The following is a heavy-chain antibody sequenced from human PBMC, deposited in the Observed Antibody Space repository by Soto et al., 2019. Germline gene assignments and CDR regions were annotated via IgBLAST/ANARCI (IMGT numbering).Heavy chain of an antibody. D-gene: IGHD3-22*01. CDR3: ARGASYHYDSSGYYLDY. CDR1: GFSFGSNY. Sequence: GGSLRLSCAASGFSFGSNYMSWVRQAPGKGLEGVSVIYSGGDKYYADSVKGRFTISRDISKNMLYIEMNSLRAEDTAVYYCARGASYHYDSSGYYLDYWGQGTLVTVSS. J-gene: IGHJ4*02. V-gene: IGHV3-53*01. CDR2: IYSGGDK.